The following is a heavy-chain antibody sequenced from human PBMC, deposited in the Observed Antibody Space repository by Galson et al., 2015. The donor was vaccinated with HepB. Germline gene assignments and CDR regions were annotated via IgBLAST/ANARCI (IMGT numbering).Heavy chain of an antibody. Sequence: SLRLSCAASGFSFSRYDMNWVRQAPGKGLEWVSYISGSGDFIFYADSVKGRFTISRDNAKNSLYLQMNSLTAEDTAVYYCARSKSPSSPSDNWGQGTLVTVSS. J-gene: IGHJ4*02. CDR3: ARSKSPSSPSDN. CDR2: ISGSGDFI. D-gene: IGHD6-13*01. V-gene: IGHV3-48*03. CDR1: GFSFSRYD.